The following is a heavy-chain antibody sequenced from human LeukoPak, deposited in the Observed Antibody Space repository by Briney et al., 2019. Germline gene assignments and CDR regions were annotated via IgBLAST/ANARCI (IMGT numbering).Heavy chain of an antibody. Sequence: ASVKVSCKASGYTFTSYGISWVRQAPGHGLEWMGWISAYNGNTNYAQKLQGRVTMTTDTSTSTAYMELRSLRSDDTAVYYCARDLEYIAVAGMSWFDPWGQGTLVTVSS. J-gene: IGHJ5*02. D-gene: IGHD6-19*01. CDR2: ISAYNGNT. CDR1: GYTFTSYG. V-gene: IGHV1-18*01. CDR3: ARDLEYIAVAGMSWFDP.